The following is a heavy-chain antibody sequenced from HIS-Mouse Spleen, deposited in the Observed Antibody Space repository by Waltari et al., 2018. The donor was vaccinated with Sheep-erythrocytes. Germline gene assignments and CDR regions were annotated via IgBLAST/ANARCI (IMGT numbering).Heavy chain of an antibody. CDR2: ISGSGGST. J-gene: IGHJ4*02. D-gene: IGHD5-12*01. CDR3: AKDVSPGPNSGYDY. V-gene: IGHV3-23*01. CDR1: GFTFSSYA. Sequence: EVQLLESGGGLVQPGGSLRLSCAASGFTFSSYAMVWVRQAPGKGLELVSAISGSGGSTYYADSVKGRFTISRDNSKKTLYLQMNSLRAEDTAVYYCAKDVSPGPNSGYDYWGQGTLVTVSS.